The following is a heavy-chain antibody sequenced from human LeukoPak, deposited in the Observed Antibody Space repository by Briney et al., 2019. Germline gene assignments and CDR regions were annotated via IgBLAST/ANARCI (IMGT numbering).Heavy chain of an antibody. J-gene: IGHJ4*02. D-gene: IGHD5-12*01. Sequence: SETLSLTCTVSGGSISSGGYYCSWIRQPPGKGLEWVGYIRHTGNTYYNPSLKSRVTISADRSKNQFSLNLSSVTAADTAVYYCMRGGIGYDSDYWGQGTLVTVSS. CDR3: MRGGIGYDSDY. V-gene: IGHV4-30-2*01. CDR2: IRHTGNT. CDR1: GGSISSGGYY.